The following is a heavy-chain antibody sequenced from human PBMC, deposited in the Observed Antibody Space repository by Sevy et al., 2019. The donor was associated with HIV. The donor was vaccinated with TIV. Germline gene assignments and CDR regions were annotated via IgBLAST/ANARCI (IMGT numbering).Heavy chain of an antibody. CDR3: ARNTYYDILTGYYQYYFDY. J-gene: IGHJ4*02. D-gene: IGHD3-9*01. V-gene: IGHV1-69*13. CDR2: IIPIFGTA. CDR1: GGTFSSYA. Sequence: ASVKVSCKASGGTFSSYAISWVRQAPGQGLEWMGGIIPIFGTANYAQKFQGRDTITADESTSTAYMELSSLRSEDTAVYYCARNTYYDILTGYYQYYFDYWGQGTLVTVSS.